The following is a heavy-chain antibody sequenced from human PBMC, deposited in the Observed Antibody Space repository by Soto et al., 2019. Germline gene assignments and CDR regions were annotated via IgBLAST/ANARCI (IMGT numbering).Heavy chain of an antibody. CDR1: GFTFSNYW. Sequence: EVQLVESGGGLVQPGGSLRLSCAASGFTFSNYWMYWVRQAPGKGLEWVSRINSDGSVSSHADSVRGRLTISRDNVKNTLYLHMDSLRAEDTAVYFCARGDCVGGTCYSLAGSSYYYMDVWGKGTTVTVFS. V-gene: IGHV3-74*02. CDR2: INSDGSVS. D-gene: IGHD2-15*01. CDR3: ARGDCVGGTCYSLAGSSYYYMDV. J-gene: IGHJ6*03.